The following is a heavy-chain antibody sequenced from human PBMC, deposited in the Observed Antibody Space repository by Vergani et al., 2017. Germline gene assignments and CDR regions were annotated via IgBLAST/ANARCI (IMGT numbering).Heavy chain of an antibody. V-gene: IGHV3-23*04. CDR2: SSGSGGST. Sequence: EVQLVESGEGLVQPGGSLRLSGAASGFTFSSYAMSWVRQAPGKGLEWVSASSGSGGSTYYADSVKGRFTISRDNYKNTLYLQMNSLRAEDTAVYYCSNVLYDSSVYPPYYFDYWGQGTLVTVSS. CDR3: SNVLYDSSVYPPYYFDY. CDR1: GFTFSSYA. D-gene: IGHD3-22*01. J-gene: IGHJ4*02.